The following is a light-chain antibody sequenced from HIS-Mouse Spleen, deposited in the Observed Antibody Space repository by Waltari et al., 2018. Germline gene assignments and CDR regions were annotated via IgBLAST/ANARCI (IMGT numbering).Light chain of an antibody. Sequence: QSALTQPRSVSGSPGQSVTISCPGPSSDVAGFNYVPWYQQHPGKAPKLMIYDVSKRPLGVPDRFSGSKSGNTASLTISGLQADDEADYYCCSYAGSYTGVFGTGTKVTVL. V-gene: IGLV2-11*01. J-gene: IGLJ1*01. CDR1: SSDVAGFNY. CDR3: CSYAGSYTGV. CDR2: DVS.